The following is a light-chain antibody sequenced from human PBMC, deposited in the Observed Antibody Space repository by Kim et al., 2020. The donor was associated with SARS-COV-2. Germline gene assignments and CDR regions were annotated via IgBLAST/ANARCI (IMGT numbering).Light chain of an antibody. Sequence: SASVGDRVPITCRASQDISKDLAWYQQKPGNAPKLLIFAASALQSGVPTRFSGSGSGTDFTLTISSLQPEDVATYYCQKYNGAPWTFGQGTKLEI. CDR2: AAS. J-gene: IGKJ1*01. V-gene: IGKV1-27*01. CDR1: QDISKD. CDR3: QKYNGAPWT.